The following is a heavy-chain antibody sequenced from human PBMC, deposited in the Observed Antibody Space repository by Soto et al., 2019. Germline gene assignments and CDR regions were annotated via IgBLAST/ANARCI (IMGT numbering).Heavy chain of an antibody. D-gene: IGHD2-21*01. Sequence: EVQLLEPGGGLVQPGGSLRLSCAASGFTFSNSAMTWVRQAPAKGLEWVSTIRDSDSGGSTFYADSVKGRFTISRGDSKNTLYLQKSSLRAEDTAMYYCAKVRVGIDVDFDYWGQGALVTVSS. CDR2: IRDSDSGGST. J-gene: IGHJ4*02. V-gene: IGHV3-23*01. CDR3: AKVRVGIDVDFDY. CDR1: GFTFSNSA.